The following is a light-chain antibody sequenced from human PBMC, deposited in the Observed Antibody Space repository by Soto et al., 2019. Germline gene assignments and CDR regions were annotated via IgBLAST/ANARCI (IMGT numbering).Light chain of an antibody. J-gene: IGLJ2*01. V-gene: IGLV6-57*04. CDR1: SGSIASNY. CDR3: QSYDSSNVI. Sequence: NFMLTQPHSVSESPGKTVTISCTRSSGSIASNYVQWYQQRPGRAPTTMIYEDNQRPSGVPDRFSGSIDSSSNSASLTISGLKTEDEADYYCQSYDSSNVIFGGGTKVTVL. CDR2: EDN.